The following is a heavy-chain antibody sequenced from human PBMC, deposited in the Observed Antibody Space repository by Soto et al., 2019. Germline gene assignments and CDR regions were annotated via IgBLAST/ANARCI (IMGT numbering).Heavy chain of an antibody. CDR1: GGSISSSSYY. Sequence: SETLSLTCTVSGGSISSSSYYWGWIRQPPGKGLEWIGSIYYSGSTYYNPSLKSRVTISVDTSKNQLSLKLSSVTAADTAVYYCATTTVTTPPYYYYGMDVWGQGTTVTVSS. D-gene: IGHD4-4*01. CDR2: IYYSGST. J-gene: IGHJ6*02. CDR3: ATTTVTTPPYYYYGMDV. V-gene: IGHV4-39*01.